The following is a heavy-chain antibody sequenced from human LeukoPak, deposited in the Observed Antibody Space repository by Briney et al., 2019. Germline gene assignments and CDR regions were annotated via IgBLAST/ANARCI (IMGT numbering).Heavy chain of an antibody. D-gene: IGHD3-3*01. V-gene: IGHV1-69*01. Sequence: SVKVSCKASGGTFSSYAISWVRQAPGQGLEWMGGIIPIFGTANYAQKFQGRVTITADESTSTAYMELSSLRSEDTAVYYCARGLTYYDFWSGSNGFDPWGQGTLVTVFS. J-gene: IGHJ5*02. CDR1: GGTFSSYA. CDR2: IIPIFGTA. CDR3: ARGLTYYDFWSGSNGFDP.